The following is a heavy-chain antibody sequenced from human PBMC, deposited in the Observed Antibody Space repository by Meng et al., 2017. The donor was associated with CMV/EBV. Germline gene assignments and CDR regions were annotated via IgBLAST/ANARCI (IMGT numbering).Heavy chain of an antibody. CDR2: INSDGSST. V-gene: IGHV3-74*01. Sequence: ASGFTFSSYWMHWVRQAPGKGLVWVSRINSDGSSTSYADSVKGRFTISRDNAKNTLYLQMNSLRADDTAVYYCASPPGYSSGWHLNWGQGTLVTVSS. D-gene: IGHD6-19*01. CDR3: ASPPGYSSGWHLN. J-gene: IGHJ4*02. CDR1: GFTFSSYW.